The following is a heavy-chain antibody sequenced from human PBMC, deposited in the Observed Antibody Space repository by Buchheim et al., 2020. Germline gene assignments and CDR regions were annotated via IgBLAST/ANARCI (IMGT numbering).Heavy chain of an antibody. CDR1: GGSISSGGYY. CDR2: IYYSGST. Sequence: QVQLQESGPGLVKPSQTLSLTCTVSGGSISSGGYYWSWIRQHPGKGPEWIGYIYYSGSTYYNPSLKSRVTISVDTSKNQFSLKLSSVTAADTAVYYCARDRGVVVVAARYSGWFDPWGQGTL. J-gene: IGHJ5*02. CDR3: ARDRGVVVVAARYSGWFDP. D-gene: IGHD2-15*01. V-gene: IGHV4-31*03.